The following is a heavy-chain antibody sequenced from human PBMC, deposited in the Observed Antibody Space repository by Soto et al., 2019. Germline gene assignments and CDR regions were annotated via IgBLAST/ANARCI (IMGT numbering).Heavy chain of an antibody. Sequence: VQLVESGGGVVQPGRSLRLSCAASGFTFGSYAMHWVRQAPGKGLEWVAVISYDGSNKYYADSVKGRFTISRDNSKNTLYLQMNSLRAEDTAVYYCARETYYDFWSGPYYGMDVWGQGTTVTVSS. CDR2: ISYDGSNK. CDR1: GFTFGSYA. J-gene: IGHJ6*02. D-gene: IGHD3-3*01. V-gene: IGHV3-30-3*01. CDR3: ARETYYDFWSGPYYGMDV.